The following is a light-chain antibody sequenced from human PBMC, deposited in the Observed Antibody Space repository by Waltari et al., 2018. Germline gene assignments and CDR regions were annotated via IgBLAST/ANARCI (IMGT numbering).Light chain of an antibody. J-gene: IGKJ2*01. CDR1: QGISND. Sequence: IQMTQSPSSLSASVGDRVTITCRAIQGISNDLAWYQQKPGEIPKLLIFEASSLQSGIPSRFSGSGSGTDFTLTISSLQSEDLGTYYCQHYYNSPHNFGQGTKVEVK. V-gene: IGKV1-27*01. CDR2: EAS. CDR3: QHYYNSPHN.